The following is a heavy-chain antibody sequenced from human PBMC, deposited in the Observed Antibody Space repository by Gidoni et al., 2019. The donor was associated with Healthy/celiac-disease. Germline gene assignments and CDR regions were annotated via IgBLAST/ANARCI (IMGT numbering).Heavy chain of an antibody. CDR1: GFTFRDYS. CDR2: ISSSGSTI. Sequence: QVQLVESGGGLGKPGGSLSLSCAASGFTFRDYSMSWIRQAPGKGLEWVSYISSSGSTIYYADSVKGRFTISRDNAKNSLYLQMNSLRAEDTAVYYCARDIYDILTGYYKGTFMDVWGQGTTVTVSS. D-gene: IGHD3-9*01. J-gene: IGHJ6*02. V-gene: IGHV3-11*01. CDR3: ARDIYDILTGYYKGTFMDV.